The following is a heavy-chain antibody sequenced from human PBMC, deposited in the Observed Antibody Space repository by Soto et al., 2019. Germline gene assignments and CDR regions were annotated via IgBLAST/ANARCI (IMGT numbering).Heavy chain of an antibody. V-gene: IGHV3-11*01. CDR1: GFTFSDYY. CDR3: ARRLQWQLRPLDS. CDR2: INTLSSAI. J-gene: IGHJ4*02. D-gene: IGHD6-19*01. Sequence: QVDLMESGGGLVKPGGSLRLSCAGSGFTFSDYYMTWIRQAPGKGLEWVSYINTLSSAIYYADSVKGRFTISRDNAKNSLFLQMNSLRAEDTAVYYCARRLQWQLRPLDSWGRGTLATVSS.